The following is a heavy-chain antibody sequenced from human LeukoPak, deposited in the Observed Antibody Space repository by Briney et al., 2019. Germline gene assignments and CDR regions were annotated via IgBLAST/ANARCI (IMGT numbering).Heavy chain of an antibody. D-gene: IGHD3-10*01. Sequence: PGGSLRLSCAASGFTFDDYGMSWVRQAPGQGLEWVSGINWNGGSTGYADSVKGRFTISRDNAKNSLYLQMNSLRAEDTALYYCARAVWFGEFADAFDIWGQGTMVTVSS. J-gene: IGHJ3*02. CDR1: GFTFDDYG. CDR2: INWNGGST. CDR3: ARAVWFGEFADAFDI. V-gene: IGHV3-20*04.